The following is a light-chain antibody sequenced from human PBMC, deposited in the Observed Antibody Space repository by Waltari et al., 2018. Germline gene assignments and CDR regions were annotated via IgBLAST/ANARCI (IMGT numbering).Light chain of an antibody. CDR3: QVWDSSSDHRV. CDR2: DDS. V-gene: IGLV3-21*03. J-gene: IGLJ2*01. CDR1: NIGKKN. Sequence: SYVVTQPPSVSVAPGKTARITCAGNNIGKKNVHRYQQKPGQPPVLVVYDDSDRPSGIPGRFSGSNSGNTATLTINRAEAGDEADYHCQVWDSSSDHRVFGGGTKLTVL.